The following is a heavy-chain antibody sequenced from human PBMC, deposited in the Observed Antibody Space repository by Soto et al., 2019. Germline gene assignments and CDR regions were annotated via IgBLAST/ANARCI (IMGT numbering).Heavy chain of an antibody. CDR2: IYYSGST. J-gene: IGHJ4*02. D-gene: IGHD4-17*01. CDR3: ARVYGDYLDY. CDR1: GGSISSYY. V-gene: IGHV4-59*01. Sequence: PSETLSLTCTVSGGSISSYYWSWIRQPPGKGLEWIGYIYYSGSTNYNPSLKSRVSISVDTSKNQFSLKLSSVTAADTAVYYRARVYGDYLDYWGQGTLVTVS.